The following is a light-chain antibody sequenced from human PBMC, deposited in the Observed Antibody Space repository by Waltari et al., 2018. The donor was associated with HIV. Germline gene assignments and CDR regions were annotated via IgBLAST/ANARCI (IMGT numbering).Light chain of an antibody. CDR3: QQTYSSPLT. CDR2: DAS. Sequence: IQMTQSPSSLSASVGDTVTITCRASQTVTNKVTWYQQKPGKAHKVVIYDASGLQNGVPPRFSGSGSGTAFTLTITGLQPDDFASYFCQQTYSSPLTFGPGTKVDIE. CDR1: QTVTNK. V-gene: IGKV1-39*01. J-gene: IGKJ3*01.